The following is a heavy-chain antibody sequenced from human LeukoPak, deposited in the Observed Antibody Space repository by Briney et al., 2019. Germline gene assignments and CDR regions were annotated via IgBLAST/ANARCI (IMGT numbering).Heavy chain of an antibody. V-gene: IGHV1-69*13. CDR2: IIPIFGTA. CDR3: ASLYCTNGVCYPDYYGMDV. CDR1: GGTFSSYA. Sequence: GASVKVSCKASGGTFSSYAISWVRQDPGQGLEWMGGIIPIFGTANYAQKFQGRVTITADESTSTAYMELSSLRSEDTAVYYCASLYCTNGVCYPDYYGMDVWGQGTTVTVSS. D-gene: IGHD2-8*01. J-gene: IGHJ6*02.